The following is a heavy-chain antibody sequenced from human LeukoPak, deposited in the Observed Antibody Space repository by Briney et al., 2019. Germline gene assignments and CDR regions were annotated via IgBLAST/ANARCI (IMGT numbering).Heavy chain of an antibody. J-gene: IGHJ4*02. V-gene: IGHV4-61*02. CDR2: IYTSGST. Sequence: PSQTLSLTCTVSGGSISSGSYYWSWIRQPAGKGLEWIGRIYTSGSTNYNPSLKSRVTISVDTSKNQFSLKLSSVTAADTAVYYCARERDYYDSSGSPRYFDYWGQGTLVTVSS. D-gene: IGHD3-22*01. CDR1: GGSISSGSYY. CDR3: ARERDYYDSSGSPRYFDY.